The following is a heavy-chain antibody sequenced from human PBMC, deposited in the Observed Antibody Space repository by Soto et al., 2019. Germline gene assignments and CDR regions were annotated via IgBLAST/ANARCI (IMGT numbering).Heavy chain of an antibody. Sequence: GASVKVSCKASGYTFTSYYMHWVRHAPGQGFEWMGIINPSGGSTSYAQKFHGRVTMTRDTSTSTAYMELSSLTSEDTAVYYCAKDGAQSSGAYWFDPWGQGTLVTSPQ. CDR1: GYTFTSYY. D-gene: IGHD6-19*01. CDR3: AKDGAQSSGAYWFDP. V-gene: IGHV1-46*01. J-gene: IGHJ5*02. CDR2: INPSGGST.